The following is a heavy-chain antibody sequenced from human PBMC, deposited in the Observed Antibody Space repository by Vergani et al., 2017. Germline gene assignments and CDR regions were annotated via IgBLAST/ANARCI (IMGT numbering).Heavy chain of an antibody. Sequence: QVQLVQSGAEVKKPGASVRVSCKASGFTFTSYHIHWVRQAPGQGLDWLGRIDPNSVDTRYSQRFQDRVTITRDTSINTAYMELRSLRSDDTAVYYCARDKGTNRSGWNGGDDGGEGTLVTVSS. CDR2: IDPNSVDT. CDR3: ARDKGTNRSGWNGGDD. D-gene: IGHD6-19*01. V-gene: IGHV1-2*06. CDR1: GFTFTSYH. J-gene: IGHJ4*02.